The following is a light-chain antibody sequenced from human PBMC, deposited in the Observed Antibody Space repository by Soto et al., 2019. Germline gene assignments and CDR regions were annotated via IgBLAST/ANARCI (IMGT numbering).Light chain of an antibody. Sequence: DIQMTQSPSSLSASVGDRVTITCRASQGISNYLAWYQQKPGKVPKLLIFAASTLQSGVPSRFSGSRSGTDFTLTISSLQPEDVATYFCQKYNSAPRTFGQGTKVEIK. J-gene: IGKJ1*01. CDR1: QGISNY. CDR3: QKYNSAPRT. V-gene: IGKV1-27*01. CDR2: AAS.